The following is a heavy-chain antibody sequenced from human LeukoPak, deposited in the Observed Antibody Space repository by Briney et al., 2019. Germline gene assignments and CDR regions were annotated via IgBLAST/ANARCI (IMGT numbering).Heavy chain of an antibody. CDR1: GGSFSGYY. J-gene: IGHJ6*03. V-gene: IGHV4-34*01. CDR3: ARGLVIKYYYYYYMDV. Sequence: SETLSLTCAVYGGSFSGYYWSWIRQPPGKGLEWIGEINHSGSTNYNPSLKSRVTISVDTSKNQFSLKLSSVTVADTAVYYCARGLVIKYYYYYYMDVWGKGTTVTVSS. D-gene: IGHD3-9*01. CDR2: INHSGST.